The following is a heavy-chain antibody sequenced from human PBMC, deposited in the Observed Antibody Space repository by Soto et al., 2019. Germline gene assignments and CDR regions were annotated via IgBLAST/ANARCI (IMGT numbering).Heavy chain of an antibody. CDR3: ASAPRSGAGYAFDI. CDR2: IHTGGNT. J-gene: IGHJ3*02. D-gene: IGHD3-9*01. Sequence: GGSLRLSCAASGFTVSGTYMTWVRQAPGKGLEWVSVIHTGGNTYYADSVKGRFTISRHNSRNTLYLQMNSLTAEDTAVYYCASAPRSGAGYAFDIWGQGTMVTVSS. V-gene: IGHV3-53*04. CDR1: GFTVSGTY.